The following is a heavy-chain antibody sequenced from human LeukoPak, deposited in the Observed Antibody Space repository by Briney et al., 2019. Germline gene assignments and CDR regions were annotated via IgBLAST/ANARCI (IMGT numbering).Heavy chain of an antibody. V-gene: IGHV4-59*01. CDR2: IHNSGTS. D-gene: IGHD3-16*01. J-gene: IGHJ4*02. CDR3: TRGAGWLIDY. Sequence: RQPPXXXLEWIGYIHNSGTSTYNLSLKSRVTISADTSKNQFSLKLNSMTTADTAVYYCTRGAGWLIDYWGQGILVTVSS.